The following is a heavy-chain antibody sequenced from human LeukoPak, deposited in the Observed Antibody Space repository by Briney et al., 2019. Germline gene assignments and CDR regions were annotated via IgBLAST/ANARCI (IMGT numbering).Heavy chain of an antibody. V-gene: IGHV4-59*01. J-gene: IGHJ5*02. CDR2: IYNSGRS. CDR1: GGSISSGY. Sequence: PSETLSLTCSVSGGSISSGYWSWIRQPPGKGLEWIAYIYNSGRSNYNPSLKSRVTISLDTSKNQFSLKLSSVTAADTAVYYCAGGSGASWFTPWGQGTLVTVSS. CDR3: AGGSGASWFTP. D-gene: IGHD2-8*02.